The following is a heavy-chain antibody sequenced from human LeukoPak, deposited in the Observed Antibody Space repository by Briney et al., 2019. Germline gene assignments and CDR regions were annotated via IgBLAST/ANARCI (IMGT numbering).Heavy chain of an antibody. Sequence: SGGSLRLSCAASGFTFSSYWMHWVRQAPGKGLVWVSRINSDGRSTSHADSVKGRFTISRDNAKNTLYLQMNSLRAEDTAVYYCARGTGYSVVDYWGQGTLVTVSS. J-gene: IGHJ4*02. V-gene: IGHV3-74*01. D-gene: IGHD5-18*01. CDR3: ARGTGYSVVDY. CDR2: INSDGRST. CDR1: GFTFSSYW.